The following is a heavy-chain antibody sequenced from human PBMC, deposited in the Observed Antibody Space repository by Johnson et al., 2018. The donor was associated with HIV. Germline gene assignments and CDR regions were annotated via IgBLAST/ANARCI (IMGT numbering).Heavy chain of an antibody. J-gene: IGHJ3*02. CDR3: SRGIDGSAQNSDAFDN. D-gene: IGHD5-24*01. CDR1: GFTFSDYA. Sequence: VQLVESGGGVVQPGRSLRLSCAASGFTFSDYAIHWVRQVLGKGLEWVAVISDDGSNKYYAVSVKGRFTLLRYNSKNTLYLQMNSLRGEDTAVYYCSRGIDGSAQNSDAFDNWGQGTMVTVSS. V-gene: IGHV3-30-3*01. CDR2: ISDDGSNK.